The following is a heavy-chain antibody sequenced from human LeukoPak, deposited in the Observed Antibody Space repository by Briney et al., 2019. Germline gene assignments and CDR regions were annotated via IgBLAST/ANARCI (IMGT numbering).Heavy chain of an antibody. CDR2: INQDGGTK. D-gene: IGHD3-10*01. Sequence: GGSLRLSCAASGFRFSSHWMSWVRHSPGKGLEWVANINQDGGTKYYRDFAKGRFTISRDNAQNSLYLQINSLRAEDTAVYYCAREKGTLIRAMAFEMWGQGTMVTVSS. CDR1: GFRFSSHW. CDR3: AREKGTLIRAMAFEM. J-gene: IGHJ3*02. V-gene: IGHV3-7*01.